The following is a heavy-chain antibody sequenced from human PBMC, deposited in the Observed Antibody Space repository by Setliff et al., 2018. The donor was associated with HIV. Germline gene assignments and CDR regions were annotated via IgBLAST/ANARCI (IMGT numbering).Heavy chain of an antibody. Sequence: KPSETLSLTCTVSGDSINSGTYYWSWIRQPAGKGLEWIGRLHLSGDTNYNPSLKSRVTMSIDTSKNQFSLKLSSVTAADPAVYYCARDNSYYYGSGSHYWYGMDVWGQGTTVTVSS. CDR2: LHLSGDT. CDR3: ARDNSYYYGSGSHYWYGMDV. J-gene: IGHJ6*01. V-gene: IGHV4-61*02. D-gene: IGHD3-10*01. CDR1: GDSINSGTYY.